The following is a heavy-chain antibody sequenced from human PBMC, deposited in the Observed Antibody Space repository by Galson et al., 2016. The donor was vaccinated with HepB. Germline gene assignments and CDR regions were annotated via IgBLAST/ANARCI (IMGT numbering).Heavy chain of an antibody. J-gene: IGHJ4*02. D-gene: IGHD1-7*01. Sequence: SLRLSCAASGITFSPYAMTWVRQAPGKGLEWVSFISAGGGSTKYVESVKGRFTISRDDSKKTLYLHFVTAADTAIYYCARHIAVTGTRGFDYWGQGALVTVSS. CDR3: ARHIAVTGTRGFDY. V-gene: IGHV3-23*01. CDR1: GITFSPYA. CDR2: ISAGGGST.